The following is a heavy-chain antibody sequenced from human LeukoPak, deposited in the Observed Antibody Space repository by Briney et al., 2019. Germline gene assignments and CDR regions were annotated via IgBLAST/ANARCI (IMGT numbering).Heavy chain of an antibody. CDR1: GFTFSSYS. J-gene: IGHJ4*02. Sequence: PGVSLRLSCAASGFTFSSYSMNWVRQAPGKGLEWVSSISSSSSYIYYADSVKGRFTISRDNAKNSLYLQMNSLRAEDTAVYYCARVGATVLFGVQYWGQGTLVTVSS. D-gene: IGHD1-26*01. CDR2: ISSSSSYI. CDR3: ARVGATVLFGVQY. V-gene: IGHV3-21*01.